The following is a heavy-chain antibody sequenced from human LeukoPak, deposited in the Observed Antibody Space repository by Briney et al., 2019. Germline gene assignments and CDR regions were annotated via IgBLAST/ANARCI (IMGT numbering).Heavy chain of an antibody. V-gene: IGHV1-18*01. CDR3: ARVGCSSTSCFTYYFDY. CDR2: ISAYNGNT. J-gene: IGHJ4*02. Sequence: ASVKVSCKASGYTFTTFGISWVRQAPGQGLEWMGWISAYNGNTNYAQKLQGRVTMTTDTSTRTVYMELRSLRSDDTAVYYCARVGCSSTSCFTYYFDYWGQGTLVTVSS. D-gene: IGHD2-2*01. CDR1: GYTFTTFG.